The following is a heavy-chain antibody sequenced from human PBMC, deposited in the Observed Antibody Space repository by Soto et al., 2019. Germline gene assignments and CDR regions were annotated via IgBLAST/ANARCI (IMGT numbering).Heavy chain of an antibody. V-gene: IGHV4-59*08. J-gene: IGHJ2*01. CDR2: IYYSGST. Sequence: SETLSLTCTVSGGSTSSYYWSWIRQPPGKGLEWIGYIYYSGSTNYNPPLKSRVTISVDTSKNQFSLKLSSVTAADTAVYYCARFNWYFDLWGRGTLVTVSS. CDR1: GGSTSSYY. CDR3: ARFNWYFDL.